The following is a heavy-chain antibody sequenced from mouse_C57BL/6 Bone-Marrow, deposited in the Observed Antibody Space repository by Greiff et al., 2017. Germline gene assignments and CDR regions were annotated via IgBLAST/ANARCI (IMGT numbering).Heavy chain of an antibody. Sequence: EVKLVESGGGLVQPGGSLKLSCAASGFTFSDYGMAWVRQAPRKGPEWVAFISNLAYSIYYADTVTGRFTISRENAKNTLYLEMSSLRSEDTAMYYCARHGGSERLAYWGQGTLVTVSA. V-gene: IGHV5-15*04. CDR1: GFTFSDYG. CDR3: ARHGGSERLAY. CDR2: ISNLAYSI. D-gene: IGHD3-2*02. J-gene: IGHJ3*01.